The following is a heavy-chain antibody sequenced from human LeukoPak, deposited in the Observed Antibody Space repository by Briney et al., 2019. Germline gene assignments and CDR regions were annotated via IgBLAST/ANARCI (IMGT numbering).Heavy chain of an antibody. CDR1: GYTFTSYG. Sequence: ASVRVSCKASGYTFTSYGISWVRQAPGQGVEWMGWISAYNGNTNYAQKFQGRVTMTRNPSISTAYMELSSLRSEDTAVYYCARSDSYSSSSHRYYYYYYGMDVWGQGTTVTVSS. J-gene: IGHJ6*02. CDR3: ARSDSYSSSSHRYYYYYYGMDV. V-gene: IGHV1-18*01. D-gene: IGHD6-6*01. CDR2: ISAYNGNT.